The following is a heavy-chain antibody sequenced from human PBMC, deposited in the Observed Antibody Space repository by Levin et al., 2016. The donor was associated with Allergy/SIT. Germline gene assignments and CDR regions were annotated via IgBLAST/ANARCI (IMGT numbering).Heavy chain of an antibody. V-gene: IGHV3-30-3*01. D-gene: IGHD5-12*01. Sequence: GGSLRLSCAASGFTFSSYAMHWVRQAPGKGLEWVAVISYDGSNKYYADSVKGRFTISRDNSKSTLYLQMNSLRAEDTAVYYCARDPGWLRLPSTNYLSDYYYYYGMDVWGQGTTVTVSS. J-gene: IGHJ6*02. CDR1: GFTFSSYA. CDR2: ISYDGSNK. CDR3: ARDPGWLRLPSTNYLSDYYYYYGMDV.